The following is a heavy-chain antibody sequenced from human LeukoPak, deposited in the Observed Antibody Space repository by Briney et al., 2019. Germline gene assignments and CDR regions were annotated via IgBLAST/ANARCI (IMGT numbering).Heavy chain of an antibody. Sequence: GGSLRLSCAASGFTVSSNYMSWVRQAPGKGLEWVSIIYSGGSTYNSDSVKGRFTISRDNSKNALYLQMNSLRGEDTAVYYCARGVLRGVYDYWGQGTLVTVSS. V-gene: IGHV3-66*01. J-gene: IGHJ4*02. CDR3: ARGVLRGVYDY. CDR1: GFTVSSNY. CDR2: IYSGGST. D-gene: IGHD3-10*01.